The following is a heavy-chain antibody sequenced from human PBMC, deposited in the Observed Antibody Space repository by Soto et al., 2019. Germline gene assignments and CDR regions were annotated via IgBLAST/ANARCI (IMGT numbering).Heavy chain of an antibody. D-gene: IGHD2-21*01. CDR1: GFTFSDFY. CDR3: VRGGGGGQFDY. V-gene: IGHV3-11*06. Sequence: QIKLVVSGGGLVKPGGSLRLSCAASGFTFSDFYMTWVRQAPGKGLEWLSYISINSNYKEYGDSVKGRHTISRDNAKNSLYLQMNSLRADDTAVYYCVRGGGGGQFDYWGQGTLVTVSS. CDR2: ISINSNYK. J-gene: IGHJ4*02.